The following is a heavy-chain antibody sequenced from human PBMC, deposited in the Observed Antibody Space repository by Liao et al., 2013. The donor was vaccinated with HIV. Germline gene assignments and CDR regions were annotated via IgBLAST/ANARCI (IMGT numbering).Heavy chain of an antibody. CDR1: DGSLIGSY. V-gene: IGHV4-34*01. D-gene: IGHD3-3*01. J-gene: IGHJ4*02. Sequence: QVQLQESGPGLVKPSETLSLTCAVYDGSLIGSYWSWIRQSPGKGLEWIGEINHSGRSNYNPSLKSRVTISVDTSKNQFSLKLSSVTAADTAIYYCARGLWGQDFWSGFLFDTWGQGTLVAVSS. CDR3: ARGLWGQDFWSGFLFDT. CDR2: INHSGRS.